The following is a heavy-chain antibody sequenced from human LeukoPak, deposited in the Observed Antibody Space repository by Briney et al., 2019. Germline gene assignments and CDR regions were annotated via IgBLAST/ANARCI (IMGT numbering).Heavy chain of an antibody. Sequence: PGGSLRLSCAASGFTFSDYYMSWIRQAPGKGLEWVSYISSSGSTIYYADSVKGRFTISRDNAKNSLYLQMNSLRAEDTAVYYCARLPPPAGDYVHYYYYYGMDVWGQGTTVTVS. V-gene: IGHV3-11*01. CDR2: ISSSGSTI. CDR1: GFTFSDYY. CDR3: ARLPPPAGDYVHYYYYYGMDV. D-gene: IGHD4-17*01. J-gene: IGHJ6*02.